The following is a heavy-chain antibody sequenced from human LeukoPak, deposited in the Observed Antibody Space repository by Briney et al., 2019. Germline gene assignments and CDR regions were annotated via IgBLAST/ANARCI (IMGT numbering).Heavy chain of an antibody. D-gene: IGHD1-14*01. CDR1: RFTFSSYA. CDR2: ISRRGDST. V-gene: IGHV3-23*01. CDR3: ANLLHQGSYHDYYYGMDG. Sequence: VSLRLSCAASRFTFSSYAMSWLRQVPGQGLEWVSGISRRGDSTYYADSVKGRITVSTDNSRNNTYLQINRLRADEADLYYCANLLHQGSYHDYYYGMDGWGQGTTVTVSS. J-gene: IGHJ6*02.